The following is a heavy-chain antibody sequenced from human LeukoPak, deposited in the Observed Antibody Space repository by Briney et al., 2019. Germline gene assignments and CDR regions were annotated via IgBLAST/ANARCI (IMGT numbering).Heavy chain of an antibody. CDR3: ARDGSRRLRGAFDI. J-gene: IGHJ3*02. D-gene: IGHD2-2*01. CDR2: IYYSGST. Sequence: SETLSLTCAVSGVSMRSYYWRSTRKPPGKGLEWIGYIYYSGSTNYNPSLKSRVTISVDTSRCGFSLKLTPAIAADRAVLTRARDGSRRLRGAFDIWGQGTMVTVSS. CDR1: GVSMRSYY. V-gene: IGHV4-59*01.